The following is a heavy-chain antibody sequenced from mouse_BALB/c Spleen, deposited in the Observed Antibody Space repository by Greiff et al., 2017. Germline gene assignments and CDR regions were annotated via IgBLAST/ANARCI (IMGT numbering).Heavy chain of an antibody. J-gene: IGHJ3*01. CDR1: GFNIKDTY. Sequence: VQLQQSGAELVKPGASVKLSCTASGFNIKDTYMHWVKQRPEQGLEWIGRIDPANGNTKYDPKFQGKATITADTSSNTAYLQLSSLTSEDTAVYYYAISLPGGFAYWGQGTLVTVSA. CDR2: IDPANGNT. D-gene: IGHD1-2*01. CDR3: AISLPGGFAY. V-gene: IGHV14-3*02.